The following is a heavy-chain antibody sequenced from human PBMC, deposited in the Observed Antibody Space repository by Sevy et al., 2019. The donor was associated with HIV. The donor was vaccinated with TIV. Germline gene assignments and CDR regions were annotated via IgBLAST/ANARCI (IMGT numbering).Heavy chain of an antibody. CDR1: GFIFSSYI. J-gene: IGHJ5*02. CDR2: ISGRGETT. CDR3: AASSGRYAKFDP. Sequence: GGSLRLSCAASGFIFSSYIMSWVRQAPGKGLEWVSAISGRGETTYYADSVKGRFTLSRDNSNNTLYLQMSSLKAEDTAVYYCAASSGRYAKFDPWGHGILVTVSS. V-gene: IGHV3-23*01. D-gene: IGHD3-16*01.